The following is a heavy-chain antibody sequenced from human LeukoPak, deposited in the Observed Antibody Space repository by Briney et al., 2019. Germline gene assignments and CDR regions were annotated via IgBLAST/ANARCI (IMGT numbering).Heavy chain of an antibody. CDR2: ISGSGGST. J-gene: IGHJ4*02. CDR1: GFTFSSYA. CDR3: ARGISGTSGYYFRGLDY. D-gene: IGHD3-22*01. V-gene: IGHV3-23*01. Sequence: GGSLRLSCAASGFTFSSYAMSWVRQAPGKGLEWVSAISGSGGSTYYADSVKGRFTISRDNAKNSLYLQMNSLRAEDTAVYYCARGISGTSGYYFRGLDYWGQGTLVTVSS.